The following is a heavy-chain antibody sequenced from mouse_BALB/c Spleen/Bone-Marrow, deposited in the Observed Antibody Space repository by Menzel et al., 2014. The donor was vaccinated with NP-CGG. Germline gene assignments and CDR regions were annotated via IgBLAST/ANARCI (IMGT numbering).Heavy chain of an antibody. J-gene: IGHJ2*01. Sequence: DVQLQESGGGLVQPGGSRKLSCAASGFTFSSFGMHWVRQAPEKGLEWVAYISSGSSTIYYADTVKGRFTISRDNPKNTLFLQMTSLRSEDTTMYYCGRSSYGYDRQAYFFDYWGQGTTLTVSS. V-gene: IGHV5-17*02. CDR1: GFTFSSFG. D-gene: IGHD2-2*01. CDR3: GRSSYGYDRQAYFFDY. CDR2: ISSGSSTI.